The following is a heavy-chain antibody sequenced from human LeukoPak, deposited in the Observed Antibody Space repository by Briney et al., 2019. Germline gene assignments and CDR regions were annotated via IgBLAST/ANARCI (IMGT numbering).Heavy chain of an antibody. CDR3: ARELKVASCQGY. Sequence: GGSLRLSCAASGFTFSSYSMNWVRQAPGKGLEWVSSISSSSSYIYYADSVKGRFTISRDNAKNSLYLQMNSLRAEDTAVYYCARELKVASCQGYWGQGTLVTVSS. CDR2: ISSSSSYI. V-gene: IGHV3-21*01. J-gene: IGHJ4*02. CDR1: GFTFSSYS. D-gene: IGHD2-2*01.